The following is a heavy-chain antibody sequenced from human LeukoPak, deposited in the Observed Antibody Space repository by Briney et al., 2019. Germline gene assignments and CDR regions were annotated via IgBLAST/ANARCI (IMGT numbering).Heavy chain of an antibody. CDR1: GYTFTNYG. CDR2: ISAYSGNT. CDR3: ARAPDDYDFWSGPFDY. Sequence: ASVKVSCKASGYTFTNYGISWVRQAPGQGLEWMGWISAYSGNTNYAQNLQGRVTMTTDTSTSTAYMELRSLRSVDTAVYYCARAPDDYDFWSGPFDYWGRGTLVTVSS. J-gene: IGHJ4*02. D-gene: IGHD3-3*01. V-gene: IGHV1-18*01.